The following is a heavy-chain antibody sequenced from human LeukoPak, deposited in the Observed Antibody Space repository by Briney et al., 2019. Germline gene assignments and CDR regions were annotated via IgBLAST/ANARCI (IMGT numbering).Heavy chain of an antibody. CDR2: ISGSGGST. J-gene: IGHJ4*02. CDR1: GFTFSSYA. D-gene: IGHD6-13*01. CDR3: ASSPAYSNNWDAIDN. Sequence: PGGSLRLSCAASGFTFSSYAMSWVRQAPGKGLEWVSAISGSGGSTYYADSVKGRFTISRENAKNSLYLQMNSLSAGDTAVYYCASSPAYSNNWDAIDNWGQGTLVTVSS. V-gene: IGHV3-23*01.